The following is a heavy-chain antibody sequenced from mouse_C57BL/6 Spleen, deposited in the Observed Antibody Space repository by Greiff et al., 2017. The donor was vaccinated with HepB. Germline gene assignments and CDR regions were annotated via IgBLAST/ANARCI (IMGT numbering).Heavy chain of an antibody. Sequence: EVQGVESGGDLVKPGGSLKLSCAASGFTFSSYGMSWVRQTPDKRLEWVATISSGGSYTYYPDSVKGRFTISRDNAKNTLYLQMSSLKSEDTAMYYCANYGSSFYAMDYWGQGTSVTVSS. CDR3: ANYGSSFYAMDY. CDR1: GFTFSSYG. V-gene: IGHV5-6*01. D-gene: IGHD1-1*01. CDR2: ISSGGSYT. J-gene: IGHJ4*01.